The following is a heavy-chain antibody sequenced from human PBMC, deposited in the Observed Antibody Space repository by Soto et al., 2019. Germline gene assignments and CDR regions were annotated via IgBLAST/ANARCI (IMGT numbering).Heavy chain of an antibody. J-gene: IGHJ3*02. D-gene: IGHD2-2*01. CDR2: ISAYNGNT. CDR1: GYTFTSLG. V-gene: IGHV1-18*01. Sequence: ASVKVSCMASGYTFTSLGISWVRQAPGQGLEWMGWISAYNGNTNYAQKLQGRVTMTTDTSTSTAYMELRSLRSDDTAVYYCARDSVVVPAAMRPDAFDIWGQGTMVTVSS. CDR3: ARDSVVVPAAMRPDAFDI.